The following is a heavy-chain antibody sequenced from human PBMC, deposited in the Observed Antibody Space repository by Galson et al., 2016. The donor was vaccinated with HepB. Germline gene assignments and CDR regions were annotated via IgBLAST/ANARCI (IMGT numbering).Heavy chain of an antibody. V-gene: IGHV3-30*18. D-gene: IGHD6-19*01. CDR1: GFTFNTYG. Sequence: SLRLSCAASGFTFNTYGIHWVRQAPGKGLEWVAVISYDGSYKYYADSVKGRFTISRDNSKNTLYLQMNSLRAEDTAVYYCAKDLRAVAGTGGYGMDVWGQGTTVTVSS. CDR2: ISYDGSYK. CDR3: AKDLRAVAGTGGYGMDV. J-gene: IGHJ6*02.